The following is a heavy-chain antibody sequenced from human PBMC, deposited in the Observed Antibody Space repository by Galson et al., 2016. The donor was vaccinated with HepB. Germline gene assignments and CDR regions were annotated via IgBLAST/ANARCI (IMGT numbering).Heavy chain of an antibody. CDR1: GYNFPSHG. Sequence: SVKVSCKASGYNFPSHGFSWVRQAPGQGLEWMGWISPYNGNTNYAHGLQGRVTMTTDTSTSTVSVELRSLTSDDTATYYCARESEHYGSGKADYWGQGTLVTVSS. CDR3: ARESEHYGSGKADY. V-gene: IGHV1-18*01. D-gene: IGHD3-10*01. J-gene: IGHJ4*02. CDR2: ISPYNGNT.